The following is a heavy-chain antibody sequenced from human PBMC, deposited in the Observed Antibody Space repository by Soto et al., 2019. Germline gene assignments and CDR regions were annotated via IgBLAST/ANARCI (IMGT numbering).Heavy chain of an antibody. D-gene: IGHD3-22*01. CDR1: GGSISSGDYY. Sequence: PSETLSLTCSVSGGSISSGDYYWSWLRQPPGRGLEWIGYIYYSGSTYYNPSLKSRVTISVDTSKNQFSLKLSSVTAADTAVYYCARDPYDSSGLVFDYWGQGTLVTVSS. CDR2: IYYSGST. CDR3: ARDPYDSSGLVFDY. V-gene: IGHV4-30-4*01. J-gene: IGHJ4*02.